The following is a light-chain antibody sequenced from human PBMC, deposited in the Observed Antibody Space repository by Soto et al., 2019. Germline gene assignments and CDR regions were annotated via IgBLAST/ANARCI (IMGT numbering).Light chain of an antibody. CDR1: QSTSRW. V-gene: IGKV1-5*01. J-gene: IGKJ5*01. CDR2: DAS. CDR3: QQYHKWPPIT. Sequence: IQVPRSPSTLSASGGERVTVTCRVSQSTSRWLAWYQQKPVKAPKLLIYDASNLESEVPSRFRGGGSGTEFTLTISSLQSEDSAVYYCQQYHKWPPITFGQGTRLEIK.